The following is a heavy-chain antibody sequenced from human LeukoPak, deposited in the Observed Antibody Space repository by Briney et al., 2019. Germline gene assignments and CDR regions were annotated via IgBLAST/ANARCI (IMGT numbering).Heavy chain of an antibody. CDR3: ARSRAAQDDAFDI. Sequence: GESLKISCKHSGYSFPNYCIGWVRQMPGKGLEWMGIIYPDDSDTRYSPSFQGQVTISADKSISTAYLQWSSLKASDTAMYYCARSRAAQDDAFDIWGQGTMVTVSS. CDR2: IYPDDSDT. CDR1: GYSFPNYC. V-gene: IGHV5-51*01. D-gene: IGHD2-15*01. J-gene: IGHJ3*02.